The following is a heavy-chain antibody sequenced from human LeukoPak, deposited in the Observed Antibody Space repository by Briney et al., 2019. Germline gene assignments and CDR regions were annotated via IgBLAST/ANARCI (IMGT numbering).Heavy chain of an antibody. J-gene: IGHJ6*03. CDR3: ARQGLPYYDFWSGSYYYYMDV. V-gene: IGHV5-51*01. D-gene: IGHD3-3*01. CDR2: LFPDDSDT. Sequence: GESLKISCKGSGYSFTSYWIGWVRQMPGKGLEWMGILFPDDSDTRYSPSFQGQVTISADKSISTAYLQWSSLKASDTAMYYCARQGLPYYDFWSGSYYYYMDVWGKGTTVTVSS. CDR1: GYSFTSYW.